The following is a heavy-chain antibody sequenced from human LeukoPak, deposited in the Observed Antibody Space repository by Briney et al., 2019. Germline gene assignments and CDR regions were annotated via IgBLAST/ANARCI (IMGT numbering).Heavy chain of an antibody. Sequence: SETLSLTCAVYGGSFSGYYWSWIRQPPGKGLEWIGEINHSGSTNYNPSLKSRVTISVDTSKNKFSLKLGSVTAADTAVYYCARVGDTGGIAARAIGYWGQGTLVTVSS. V-gene: IGHV4-34*01. D-gene: IGHD6-6*01. CDR2: INHSGST. J-gene: IGHJ4*02. CDR1: GGSFSGYY. CDR3: ARVGDTGGIAARAIGY.